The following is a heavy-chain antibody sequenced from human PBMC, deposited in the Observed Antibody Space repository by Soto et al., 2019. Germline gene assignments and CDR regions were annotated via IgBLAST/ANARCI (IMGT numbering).Heavy chain of an antibody. Sequence: QVQLVQSGAEVKKPGASVKVSCKDSGYTFVNYEINWVRQATGQGLEWLGWMNPHSGDTFYAQNFQGRVTMTRNTSITTAYMELNSLKSEDTAVYYCARQQAMDYWGQGTLVTVSS. V-gene: IGHV1-8*01. CDR1: GYTFVNYE. CDR3: ARQQAMDY. J-gene: IGHJ4*02. CDR2: MNPHSGDT.